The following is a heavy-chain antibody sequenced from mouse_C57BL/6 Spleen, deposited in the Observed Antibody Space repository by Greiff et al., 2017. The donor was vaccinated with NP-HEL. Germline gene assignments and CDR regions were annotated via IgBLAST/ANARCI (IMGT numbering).Heavy chain of an antibody. Sequence: QVQLQQPGAELVKPGASVKLSCKASGYTFTSYWMHWVKQRPGRGLEWIGRIDPNSGGTKYNEKFKSKATLTVDKPSSTAYMQRSSLTSEDSAVYYCSTIYYGNSYAMDYWGQGTSVTVSS. CDR2: IDPNSGGT. J-gene: IGHJ4*01. V-gene: IGHV1-72*01. D-gene: IGHD2-1*01. CDR3: STIYYGNSYAMDY. CDR1: GYTFTSYW.